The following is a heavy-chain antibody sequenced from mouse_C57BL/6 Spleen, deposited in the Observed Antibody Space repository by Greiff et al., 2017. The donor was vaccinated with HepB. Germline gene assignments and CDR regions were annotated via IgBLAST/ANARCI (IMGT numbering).Heavy chain of an antibody. J-gene: IGHJ3*01. CDR1: GFNIKNTY. D-gene: IGHD1-1*01. V-gene: IGHV14-3*01. Sequence: EVQRVESVAELVRPGASVKLSCTASGFNIKNTYMHWVKQRPEQGLEWIGRIDPANGNTKYAPKFQGKATITADTSSNTAYLQLSSLTSEDTAIDYCARYYGSSYWFAYWGQGTLVTVSA. CDR2: IDPANGNT. CDR3: ARYYGSSYWFAY.